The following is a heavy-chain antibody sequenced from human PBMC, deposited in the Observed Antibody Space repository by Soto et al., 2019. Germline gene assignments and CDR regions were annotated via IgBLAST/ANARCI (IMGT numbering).Heavy chain of an antibody. CDR3: ARGQKNYDFWSGYYTDFDY. V-gene: IGHV1-69*02. D-gene: IGHD3-3*01. CDR1: GGTFSSYT. Sequence: ASVKVSCKASGGTFSSYTISWVRQAPGQGLEWMGRIIPILGIANYAQKFQGRVTITADKSTSTAYMELSSLRSEDTAVYYCARGQKNYDFWSGYYTDFDYWGQGTLVTVSS. CDR2: IIPILGIA. J-gene: IGHJ4*02.